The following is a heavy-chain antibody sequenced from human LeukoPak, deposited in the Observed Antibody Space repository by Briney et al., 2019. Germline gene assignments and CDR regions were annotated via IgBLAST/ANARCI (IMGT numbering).Heavy chain of an antibody. CDR1: GFTFSDYG. Sequence: GGSLRLSCAASGFTFSDYGMSWVRQAPGRGLEWVSAISGSSGSTYYADSVKGRFTISRDNSKNTLYLQMNSLRAEDTAVYYCAKVPGGNFFYYYYMDVWGKGTTVTISS. CDR3: AKVPGGNFFYYYYMDV. V-gene: IGHV3-23*01. D-gene: IGHD1-1*01. CDR2: ISGSSGST. J-gene: IGHJ6*03.